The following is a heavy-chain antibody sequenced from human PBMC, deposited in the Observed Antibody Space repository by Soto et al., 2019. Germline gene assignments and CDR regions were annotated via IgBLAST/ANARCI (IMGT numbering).Heavy chain of an antibody. Sequence: GGSLKISCKGSGYSFSPYLVGWVRQMPGKGLEWMGIIYPGDSDTRYSPSFQGQVTISADKSISTAYLQWSSLKASDTAMYYCATSTLYSYGYDWGQGTLVTVSS. J-gene: IGHJ4*02. D-gene: IGHD5-18*01. CDR2: IYPGDSDT. CDR3: ATSTLYSYGYD. CDR1: GYSFSPYL. V-gene: IGHV5-51*01.